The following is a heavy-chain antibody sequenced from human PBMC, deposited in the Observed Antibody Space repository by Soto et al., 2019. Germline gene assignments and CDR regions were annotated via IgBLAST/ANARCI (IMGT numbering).Heavy chain of an antibody. CDR3: AKSPNFYCSSPNCYKYYFDY. CDR1: GFTFNTYG. J-gene: IGHJ4*02. V-gene: IGHV3-30*18. CDR2: ISYDGSDK. D-gene: IGHD2-2*02. Sequence: GESLKISCAASGFTFNTYGMHWVRQAPGKGLEWVAVISYDGSDKFYADSVKGRFTISRDNSKNALYLQMSSLRHEDTAIYYCAKSPNFYCSSPNCYKYYFDYWGQGTLVTVSS.